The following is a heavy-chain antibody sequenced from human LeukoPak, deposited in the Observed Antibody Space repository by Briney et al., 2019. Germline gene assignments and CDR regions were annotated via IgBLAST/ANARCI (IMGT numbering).Heavy chain of an antibody. J-gene: IGHJ4*02. CDR3: ARVTYYYDSSGYYDY. D-gene: IGHD3-22*01. Sequence: RGSLRLSCAASGFTFSSYAMHWVRQAPGKGLEWVAVISYDGSNKYYADSVKGRFTISRDNSKNTLYLQMNSLRAEDTAVYYCARVTYYYDSSGYYDYWGQGTLVTVSS. V-gene: IGHV3-30-3*01. CDR2: ISYDGSNK. CDR1: GFTFSSYA.